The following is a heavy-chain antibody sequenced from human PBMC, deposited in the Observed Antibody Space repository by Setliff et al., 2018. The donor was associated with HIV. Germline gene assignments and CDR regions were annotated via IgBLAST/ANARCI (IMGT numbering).Heavy chain of an antibody. V-gene: IGHV1-69*10. D-gene: IGHD4-17*01. CDR3: AKDDYGDYGSSYYFGMDV. J-gene: IGHJ6*02. Sequence: SVKVSCKASGGTLSSYAISWVRQAPGQGLEWMGGIIPILGIANYAQKFQGRVTITADESTSTAYMELSGLRSEDTAVYYCAKDDYGDYGSSYYFGMDVWGQGTTVTVSS. CDR1: GGTLSSYA. CDR2: IIPILGIA.